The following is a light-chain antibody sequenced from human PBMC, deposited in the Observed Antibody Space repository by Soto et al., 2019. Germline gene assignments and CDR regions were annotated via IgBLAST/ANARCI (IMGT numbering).Light chain of an antibody. V-gene: IGKV1-39*01. CDR2: SAS. Sequence: DIQMTQSPSSLSASVGDRVTITCRTSQNIFSYLNWYQQKAGQAPKLLIHSASTLESGVPSRFSGSGSGTEFTLTISSLQSEDFATYYCQQSYTTPITFGQGTRLEIK. J-gene: IGKJ5*01. CDR1: QNIFSY. CDR3: QQSYTTPIT.